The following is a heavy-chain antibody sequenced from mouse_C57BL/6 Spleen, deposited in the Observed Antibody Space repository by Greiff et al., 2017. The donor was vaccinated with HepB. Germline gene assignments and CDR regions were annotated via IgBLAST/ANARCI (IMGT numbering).Heavy chain of an antibody. CDR1: GFSLTSYG. D-gene: IGHD1-1*01. CDR2: IWSDGST. Sequence: QVQLKESGPGLVAPSQSLSITCTVSGFSLTSYGVHWVRQPPGKGLEWLVVIWSDGSTTYNSALKSRLSISKDNSKSQVFLKMNSLQTDDTAMYYCARQGVLLRDYYAMDYWGQGTSVTVSS. CDR3: ARQGVLLRDYYAMDY. J-gene: IGHJ4*01. V-gene: IGHV2-6-1*01.